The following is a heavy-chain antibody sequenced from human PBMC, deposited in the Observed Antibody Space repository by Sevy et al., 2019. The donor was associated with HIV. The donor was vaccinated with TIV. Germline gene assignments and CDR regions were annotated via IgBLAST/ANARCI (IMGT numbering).Heavy chain of an antibody. CDR1: GGSLISPTFY. CDR3: VRDHHLRGRHWFDS. J-gene: IGHJ5*01. CDR2: MHYGGNT. Sequence: SETLSLTCTASGGSLISPTFYWGWVRQPPGERLEWIAAMHYGGNTYYNPSLKGRLAMSVDTSKNQFSLTLTSVTAADAAVYHCVRDHHLRGRHWFDSWGQGALVTVSS. V-gene: IGHV4-39*01. D-gene: IGHD3-16*01.